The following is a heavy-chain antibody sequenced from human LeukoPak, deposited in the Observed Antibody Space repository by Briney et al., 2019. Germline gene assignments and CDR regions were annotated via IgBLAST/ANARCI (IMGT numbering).Heavy chain of an antibody. V-gene: IGHV1-69*05. J-gene: IGHJ6*03. CDR1: GGTFSSYA. D-gene: IGHD3-22*01. CDR2: IIPIFGTA. CDR3: ARCVYYDSSGYSRYYYYYMDV. Sequence: SVKVFCKASGGTFSSYAISWVRQAPGQGLEWMGGIIPIFGTANYAQKFQGRVTITTDESTSTAYMELSSLRSEDTAVYYCARCVYYDSSGYSRYYYYYMDVWGKGTTVTVSS.